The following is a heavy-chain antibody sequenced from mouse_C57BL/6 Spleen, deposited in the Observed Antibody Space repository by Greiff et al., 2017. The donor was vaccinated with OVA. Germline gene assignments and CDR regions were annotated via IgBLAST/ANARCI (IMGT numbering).Heavy chain of an antibody. CDR2: INYDGSST. CDR1: GFTFSDYY. Sequence: EVQLVESEGGLVKPGSSMKLSCTASGFTFSDYYMAWVRQVPEKGLEWVANINYDGSSTNYLDSLKGRFIISRDNAKNILYLQMSSLKSEDTATYYCAREDYGSSYWYFDVWGTGTTVTVSS. CDR3: AREDYGSSYWYFDV. J-gene: IGHJ1*03. D-gene: IGHD1-1*01. V-gene: IGHV5-16*01.